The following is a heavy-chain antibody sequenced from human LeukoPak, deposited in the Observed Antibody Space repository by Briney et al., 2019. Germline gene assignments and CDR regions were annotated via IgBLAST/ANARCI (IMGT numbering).Heavy chain of an antibody. D-gene: IGHD4-23*01. J-gene: IGHJ4*02. CDR1: GFTFSSYW. CDR3: GRGYGGNRLVEY. CDR2: INIDGSAT. V-gene: IGHV3-74*01. Sequence: PGGSLRLSCAASGFTFSSYWMYWVRQAPGKGLVWVSRINIDGSATSYADSVKGRFTISRDNAKNKLDLEMNSLRADDTAVYYCGRGYGGNRLVEYWGQGTLVTVSS.